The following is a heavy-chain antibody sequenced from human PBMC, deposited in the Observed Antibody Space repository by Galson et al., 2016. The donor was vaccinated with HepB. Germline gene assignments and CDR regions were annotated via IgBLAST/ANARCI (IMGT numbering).Heavy chain of an antibody. CDR1: GYTFNGYY. V-gene: IGHV1-18*04. D-gene: IGHD6-19*01. CDR3: PRDKHGRGWPPIFNY. CDR2: ISAYSGKT. J-gene: IGHJ4*02. Sequence: SVKVSCKASGYTFNGYYIAWVRQAPGRGLEWVGWISAYSGKTNYAQKLQGRITMTTDKSTNTAYMELRSLRSDDTAIYYWPRDKHGRGWPPIFNYWGQGTLVTVSS.